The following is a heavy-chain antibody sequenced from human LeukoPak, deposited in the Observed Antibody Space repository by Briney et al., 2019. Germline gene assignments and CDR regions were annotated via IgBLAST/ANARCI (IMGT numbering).Heavy chain of an antibody. J-gene: IGHJ4*02. CDR3: ARGFYYHTSGYWGIDY. CDR1: GFTFSDSG. Sequence: GRSLRLSCAASGFTFSDSGMHWVRQTPGKGLEWVALIWYDGGNKYYADSVKGRYTISRDNSNNTLNLQMNSLRAEDTAVYYCARGFYYHTSGYWGIDYWGQGTLVTVSS. CDR2: IWYDGGNK. D-gene: IGHD3-22*01. V-gene: IGHV3-33*01.